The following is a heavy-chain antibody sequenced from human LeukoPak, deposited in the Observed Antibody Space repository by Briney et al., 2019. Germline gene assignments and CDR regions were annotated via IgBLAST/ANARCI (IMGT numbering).Heavy chain of an antibody. V-gene: IGHV4-34*01. Sequence: PSETLSLTCAVYGGSFSGYYWSWIRQPPGKGLEWIGEINHSGSTNYNPSLKGLVTISVDTSKNQFSLKLRSVTAADTAVYYCARRSSWTNYEYFQHWGQGTLVTVSS. CDR1: GGSFSGYY. CDR3: ARRSSWTNYEYFQH. CDR2: INHSGST. J-gene: IGHJ1*01. D-gene: IGHD6-13*01.